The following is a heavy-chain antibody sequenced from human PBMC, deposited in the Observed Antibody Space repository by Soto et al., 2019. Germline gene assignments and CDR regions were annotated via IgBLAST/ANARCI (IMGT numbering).Heavy chain of an antibody. J-gene: IGHJ4*02. CDR3: ATSRLY. CDR2: ISDSGGST. CDR1: GFTFSRYA. V-gene: IGHV3-23*01. Sequence: GXSLRLSCAASGFTFSRYAVSWVRQAPGRGREWVSGISDSGGSTYYADSVKGRFTIARDNSKNTLYLQMNSLRDEDTAVYYCATSRLYWGKGTLVTVS. D-gene: IGHD6-19*01.